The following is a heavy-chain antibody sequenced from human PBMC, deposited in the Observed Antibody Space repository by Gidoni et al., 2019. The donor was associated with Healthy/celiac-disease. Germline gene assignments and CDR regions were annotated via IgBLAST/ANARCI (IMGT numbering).Heavy chain of an antibody. D-gene: IGHD3-3*01. J-gene: IGHJ6*02. Sequence: QVQLVQSGAEVKKPGASVQVSCKASGYTFTSYGISWVRQAPGQGLEWMGWISAYNGNTNYAQKLQGRVTMTTDTSTSTAYMELRSLRSDDTAVYYCARDRFWSGTPEYYYYGMDVWGQGTTVTVSS. V-gene: IGHV1-18*01. CDR2: ISAYNGNT. CDR1: GYTFTSYG. CDR3: ARDRFWSGTPEYYYYGMDV.